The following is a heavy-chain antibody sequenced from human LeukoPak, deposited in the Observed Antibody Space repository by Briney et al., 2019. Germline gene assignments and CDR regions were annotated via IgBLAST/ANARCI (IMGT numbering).Heavy chain of an antibody. D-gene: IGHD6-13*01. V-gene: IGHV1-18*01. CDR3: ARESIAAAGNWFDP. CDR1: GYSFVFFG. Sequence: WASVKVSCKASGYSFVFFGVSWVRQAPGQGLEWMGWIDSHNGNTNYAEKFQDRVTMTTDTSTTTSYMELRSLRSDDTAVYYCARESIAAAGNWFDPWGQGTLVTVSS. J-gene: IGHJ5*02. CDR2: IDSHNGNT.